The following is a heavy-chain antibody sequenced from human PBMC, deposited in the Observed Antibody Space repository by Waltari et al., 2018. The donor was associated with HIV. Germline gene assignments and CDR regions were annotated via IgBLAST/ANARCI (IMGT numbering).Heavy chain of an antibody. V-gene: IGHV3-23*01. CDR2: VSGSGAKS. J-gene: IGHJ4*02. CDR1: GVAYVSSA. Sequence: EVQLLESGGGLVQPGGSRSLSCAASGVAYVSSALTWVRQSPARGLEWVAAVSGSGAKSFYADSVKGRFTISRDNSKNTVFLQMNSLRAADTAIYYWAKAYYENTAYYYDFWGRGTRVTVSS. CDR3: AKAYYENTAYYYDF. D-gene: IGHD3-22*01.